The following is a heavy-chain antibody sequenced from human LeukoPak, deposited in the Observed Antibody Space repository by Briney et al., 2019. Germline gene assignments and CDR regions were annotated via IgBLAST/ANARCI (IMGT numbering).Heavy chain of an antibody. CDR3: ARVSLGGSLTSTPPYYFDY. D-gene: IGHD1-26*01. V-gene: IGHV1-2*02. Sequence: GASVKVSCKASGYTFTGYYMHWVRQAPGQGLEWMGWINPNSGGTNYAQKFQGRVTMTRDTSISTAYMELSRLRSDDTAVYYCARVSLGGSLTSTPPYYFDYWGQGTLVTVSS. J-gene: IGHJ4*02. CDR1: GYTFTGYY. CDR2: INPNSGGT.